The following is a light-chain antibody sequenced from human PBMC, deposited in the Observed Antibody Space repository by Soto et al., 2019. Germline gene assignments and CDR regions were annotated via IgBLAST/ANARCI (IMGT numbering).Light chain of an antibody. CDR3: ATWDSSLSIVV. Sequence: QSVLTQPPSVSAAPGQKVTISCSGSSSNIGNNFVTWYQQLPGTAPKLLIYDNHMRPSVIPDRFSGSKSGTSATLGISGLQTGDEADYYCATWDSSLSIVVFGGGTQLTVL. V-gene: IGLV1-51*01. CDR1: SSNIGNNF. CDR2: DNH. J-gene: IGLJ2*01.